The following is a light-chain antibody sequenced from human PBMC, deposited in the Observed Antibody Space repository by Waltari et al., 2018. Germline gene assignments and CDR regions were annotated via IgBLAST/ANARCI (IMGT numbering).Light chain of an antibody. CDR1: SSDVGSYHL. J-gene: IGLJ3*02. Sequence: QSALTQPASVSGSPGQSITISCTGTSSDVGSYHLVSWYPQHPGKAPKLMIYEGSKRPSGVSNRFSGSKSGNTASLTISGLQAEDEADYYCCSYAGSSTFEGDWVFGGGTKLTVL. CDR3: CSYAGSSTFEGDWV. CDR2: EGS. V-gene: IGLV2-23*03.